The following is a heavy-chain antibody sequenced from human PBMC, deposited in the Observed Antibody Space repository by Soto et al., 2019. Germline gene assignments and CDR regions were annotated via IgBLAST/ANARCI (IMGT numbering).Heavy chain of an antibody. CDR1: THSTNSYY. V-gene: IGHV4-4*07. CDR3: ARDIVVVPAVPLDYYYGLDV. J-gene: IGHJ6*02. CDR2: VYSSGST. Sequence: ESLSPACPVYTHSTNSYYWSWIRQPSGKGREWIGRVYSSGSTNYNPSLKSRVTMSVDTSKNQFSLNLKSVNAADTAVYYCARDIVVVPAVPLDYYYGLDVWGQGTSVTVPS. D-gene: IGHD2-2*01.